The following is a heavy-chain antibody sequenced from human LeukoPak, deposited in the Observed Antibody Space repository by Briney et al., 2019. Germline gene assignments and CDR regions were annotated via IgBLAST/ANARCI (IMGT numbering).Heavy chain of an antibody. J-gene: IGHJ4*02. Sequence: GGSLRLSCAASGFTFSNYAMYWVRQTPGKGLQWVALISYDGSNKYSADSVKGRFTISRDNSRNTLYLQMNSLRAEDTAVYYCARDRGRSQTYGSGTYGLDYWGQGTLVTVSS. D-gene: IGHD3-10*01. CDR2: ISYDGSNK. V-gene: IGHV3-30*04. CDR3: ARDRGRSQTYGSGTYGLDY. CDR1: GFTFSNYA.